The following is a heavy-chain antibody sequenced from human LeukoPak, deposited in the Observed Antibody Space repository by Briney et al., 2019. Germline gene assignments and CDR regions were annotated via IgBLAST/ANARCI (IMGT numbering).Heavy chain of an antibody. D-gene: IGHD3-10*01. J-gene: IGHJ6*02. CDR2: IYYSGST. CDR3: ARLPTMVRGVRRSDYYYGMDV. Sequence: SETLSLTCTVSGGSISSYYWSWIRQPPGKGLEWIGYIYYSGSTNYNPSLKSRVTISVDTSKNQFSPKLSSVTAADTAVYYCARLPTMVRGVRRSDYYYGMDVWGQGTTVTVSS. CDR1: GGSISSYY. V-gene: IGHV4-59*08.